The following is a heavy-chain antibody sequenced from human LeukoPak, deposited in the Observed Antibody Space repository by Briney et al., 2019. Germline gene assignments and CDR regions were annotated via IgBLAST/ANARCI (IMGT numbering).Heavy chain of an antibody. CDR1: GFMFNSFG. CDR2: ICGSSTIT. Sequence: GGSLRLSCAASGFMFNSFGMSWVRQPPGKGLEWVSTICGSSTITDYAESAKGRFPISRQTSKTTLYLQMNSLRVQDTAIYYCAKARGRVNSLVVVPLAFDSWGQGARVTASS. D-gene: IGHD6-13*01. V-gene: IGHV3-23*01. J-gene: IGHJ5*01. CDR3: AKARGRVNSLVVVPLAFDS.